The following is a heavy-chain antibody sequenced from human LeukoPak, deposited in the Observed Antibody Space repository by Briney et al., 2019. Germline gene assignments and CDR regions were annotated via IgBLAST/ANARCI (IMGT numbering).Heavy chain of an antibody. CDR1: GGSISSYY. J-gene: IGHJ4*02. CDR2: IYTSGST. V-gene: IGHV4-4*07. CDR3: ARDLVSGYYGSGSYSYYFDY. D-gene: IGHD3-10*01. Sequence: SETLSLTCTVSGGSISSYYWSWIRQPAGKGLEWIGRIYTSGSTNYNPSLKSRVTMSVDTSKNQFSLKLSSVTAADTAVYYCARDLVSGYYGSGSYSYYFDYWGQGTLVTVSS.